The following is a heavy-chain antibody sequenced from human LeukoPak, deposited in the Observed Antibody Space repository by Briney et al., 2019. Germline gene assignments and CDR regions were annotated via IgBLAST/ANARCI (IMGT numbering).Heavy chain of an antibody. CDR3: ARGVSIAARREYNWFDP. J-gene: IGHJ5*02. D-gene: IGHD6-6*01. CDR1: GYTFTGYY. V-gene: IGHV1-2*06. Sequence: ASVKVSCKASGYTFTGYYMHWVRQAPGQGLEWMGRINPNSGGTNYAQKFQGRVTMTRDTSISTAYMELSRLRSDDTAVYYCARGVSIAARREYNWFDPWGQGTLVTVSP. CDR2: INPNSGGT.